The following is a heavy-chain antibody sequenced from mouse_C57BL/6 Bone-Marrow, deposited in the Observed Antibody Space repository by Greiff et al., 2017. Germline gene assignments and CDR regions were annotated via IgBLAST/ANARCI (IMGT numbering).Heavy chain of an antibody. CDR1: GYTFTGYW. CDR3: ARWGDYYYGSSYVDYCDY. D-gene: IGHD1-1*01. J-gene: IGHJ2*01. CDR2: ILPGSGST. Sequence: QVQLKESGAELMKPGASVKLSCKATGYTFTGYWIEWVKQRPGHGLEWIGEILPGSGSTNYNEKFKGKATFTADTSSNTAYMQLSSLTTEDSAIYYCARWGDYYYGSSYVDYCDYWGQGTTLTVSS. V-gene: IGHV1-9*01.